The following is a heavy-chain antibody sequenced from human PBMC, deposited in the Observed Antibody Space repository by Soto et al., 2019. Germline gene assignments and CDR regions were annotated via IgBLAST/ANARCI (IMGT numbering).Heavy chain of an antibody. CDR1: GFTFSDYG. CDR3: AKEIAVVVDAFDI. D-gene: IGHD6-19*01. Sequence: PGGSLRLSCAASGFTFSDYGMHCVRQAPGKGLEWVALISYDGNDKYYRESVKGRFTISRDNSKNTLYLQMNSLRAEDTALYYCAKEIAVVVDAFDIWGQGTMVTVS. CDR2: ISYDGNDK. J-gene: IGHJ3*02. V-gene: IGHV3-30*18.